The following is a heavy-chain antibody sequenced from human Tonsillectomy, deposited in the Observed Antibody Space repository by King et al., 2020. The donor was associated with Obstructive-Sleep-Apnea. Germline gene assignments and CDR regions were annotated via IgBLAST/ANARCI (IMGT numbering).Heavy chain of an antibody. Sequence: VQLVESGGGLVQPGGSLRLSCAASGFTFSSYWMSWVRQAPGKGLEWVANIKQDGSEKYYVDSVKGRFTISRDNAKNSLYLQMNSLRAEDTAVYYCARDGYCSGGSCYSAFVYYYGMDVWGQGTTVTVSS. CDR1: GFTFSSYW. D-gene: IGHD2-15*01. V-gene: IGHV3-7*01. CDR2: IKQDGSEK. J-gene: IGHJ6*02. CDR3: ARDGYCSGGSCYSAFVYYYGMDV.